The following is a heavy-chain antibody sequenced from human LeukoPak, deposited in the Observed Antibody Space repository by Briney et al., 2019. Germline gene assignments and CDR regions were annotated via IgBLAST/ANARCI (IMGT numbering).Heavy chain of an antibody. CDR1: GFTFSTYW. V-gene: IGHV3-7*01. Sequence: PGGSLRLSCAASGFTFSTYWMTWVRQAPGKGLEWVADITEDGSEKYYVDSVKGRFTISRDNAKNTLYLQMNSLRAEDTAVYYCTKEGLQGRGSYTDIWGQGTLVTVSS. D-gene: IGHD3-10*01. CDR3: TKEGLQGRGSYTDI. CDR2: ITEDGSEK. J-gene: IGHJ4*02.